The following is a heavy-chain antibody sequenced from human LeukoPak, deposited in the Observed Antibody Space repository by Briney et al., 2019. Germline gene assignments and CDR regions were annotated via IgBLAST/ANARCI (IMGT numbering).Heavy chain of an antibody. D-gene: IGHD3-22*01. CDR2: IIPIFGTA. V-gene: IGHV1-69*06. CDR3: ARDDGYYYDSSGYYTATGY. Sequence: SVKVSCKASGGTFSSYAISWVRQAPGQGLEWMGGIIPIFGTANYAQKFQGRVTITADKSTSTAYMELSSLRSEDTAVYYCARDDGYYYDSSGYYTATGYWGQGTLVTVSS. CDR1: GGTFSSYA. J-gene: IGHJ4*02.